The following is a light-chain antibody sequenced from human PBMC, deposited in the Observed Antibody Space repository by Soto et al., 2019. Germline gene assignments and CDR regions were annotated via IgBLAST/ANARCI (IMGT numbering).Light chain of an antibody. CDR2: EVS. CDR1: SSDVGSYNL. CDR3: CSYAGSSTHVV. V-gene: IGLV2-23*02. J-gene: IGLJ2*01. Sequence: QSVLTQPASVSGSPGQSITISCTGTSSDVGSYNLVSWYQQHPGKAPKLMIYEVSKRPSGVSNSFSGSKSGNTASLTISGLQAEDEADYYCCSYAGSSTHVVFGGGTKVTVL.